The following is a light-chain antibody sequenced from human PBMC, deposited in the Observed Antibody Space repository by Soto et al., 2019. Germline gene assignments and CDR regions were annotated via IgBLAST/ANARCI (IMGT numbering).Light chain of an antibody. V-gene: IGKV3-15*01. CDR3: QRYNNWPLT. Sequence: MTQSPASLSVSPVETATLSCMASQYVSNKVAWYQQKAGQAPRLLILGASTRATAIPARFSGSGSGTEFTLTINSLKSENFAIYYCQRYNNWPLTFGGGTKV. CDR2: GAS. J-gene: IGKJ4*01. CDR1: QYVSNK.